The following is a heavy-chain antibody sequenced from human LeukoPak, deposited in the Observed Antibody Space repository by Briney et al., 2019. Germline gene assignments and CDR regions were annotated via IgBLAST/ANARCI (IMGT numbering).Heavy chain of an antibody. CDR1: GFTFSKYW. V-gene: IGHV3-74*01. CDR2: INTDGTVT. D-gene: IGHD6-19*01. J-gene: IGHJ4*02. Sequence: PGGSLRLSCAASGFTFSKYWMLWVRQAPRKGLESVSRINTDGTVTTYADSAKGRFTVSRDNADNTMFLQMNSVRDEDTAVYYCATKQWLAPPPDSWGQGTPVTVSS. CDR3: ATKQWLAPPPDS.